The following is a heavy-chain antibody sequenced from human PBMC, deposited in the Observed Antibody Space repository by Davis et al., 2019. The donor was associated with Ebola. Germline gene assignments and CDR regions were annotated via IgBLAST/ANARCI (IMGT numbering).Heavy chain of an antibody. D-gene: IGHD6-19*01. Sequence: SETLSLTCAVYGGSFSGYFWSWIRQPPGKGMEWIGQISHGGINNYNPSLKSRVTISMDTSNNQFYLRLDSVTAADTPVFYCSRGQWHRVPPLSFQYGMDVWGRGTTVTVSS. J-gene: IGHJ6*02. V-gene: IGHV4-34*01. CDR1: GGSFSGYF. CDR3: SRGQWHRVPPLSFQYGMDV. CDR2: ISHGGIN.